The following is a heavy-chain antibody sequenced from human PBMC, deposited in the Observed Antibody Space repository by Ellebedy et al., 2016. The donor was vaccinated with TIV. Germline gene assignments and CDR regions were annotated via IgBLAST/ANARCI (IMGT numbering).Heavy chain of an antibody. CDR1: GFTFNSYS. J-gene: IGHJ4*02. CDR2: ISSSSSYI. D-gene: IGHD2-2*01. Sequence: GESLKIXCAASGFTFNSYSMNWVRQAPGKGLEWVSSISSSSSYIYYADSVKGRFTISRDNAKNSLYLQMNSLRAEDTAVYYCARVEPFYCSSTSCKNLGSDYWGQGTLVTVSS. V-gene: IGHV3-21*01. CDR3: ARVEPFYCSSTSCKNLGSDY.